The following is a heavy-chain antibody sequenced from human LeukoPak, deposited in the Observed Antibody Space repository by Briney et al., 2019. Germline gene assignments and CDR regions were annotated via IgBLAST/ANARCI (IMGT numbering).Heavy chain of an antibody. J-gene: IGHJ5*02. CDR3: ARAIVVVVAASWTRYNWFDP. CDR2: INPNSGGT. Sequence: ASVKVSCKASGYTFTGYYMHWVRQAPGQGPEWMGWINPNSGGTNYAQKFQGRVTMTRDTSISTAYMELSRLRSDDTAVYYCARAIVVVVAASWTRYNWFDPWGQGTLVTVSS. CDR1: GYTFTGYY. D-gene: IGHD2-15*01. V-gene: IGHV1-2*02.